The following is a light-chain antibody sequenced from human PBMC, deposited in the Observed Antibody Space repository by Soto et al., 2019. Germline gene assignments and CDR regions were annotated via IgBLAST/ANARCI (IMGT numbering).Light chain of an antibody. CDR3: QQYSSWLWT. CDR2: GAS. J-gene: IGKJ1*01. Sequence: IVMTQSPATLSVSPGERANLSCRASQSVGTKLAWYQQTPGQAPRLLIYGASNRATGVPARISGSVSGTEFTLTIASLQCEDFAVYYCQQYSSWLWTFGQGTKVEIK. CDR1: QSVGTK. V-gene: IGKV3-15*01.